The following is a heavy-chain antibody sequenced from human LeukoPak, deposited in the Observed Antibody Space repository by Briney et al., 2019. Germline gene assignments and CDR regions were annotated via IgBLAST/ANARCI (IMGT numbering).Heavy chain of an antibody. D-gene: IGHD2-15*01. V-gene: IGHV3-66*02. Sequence: GGSLSLSCAASGFIVNSYAMSWVRQAPGKGLAWVSLIYSDGVTQYADAVKGRFTISRDNSKNTLYLQMNSLRDEDTAVYFCARDRVEGKTWVEFDPWGQGTLVTVSS. CDR3: ARDRVEGKTWVEFDP. CDR1: GFIVNSYA. J-gene: IGHJ5*02. CDR2: IYSDGVT.